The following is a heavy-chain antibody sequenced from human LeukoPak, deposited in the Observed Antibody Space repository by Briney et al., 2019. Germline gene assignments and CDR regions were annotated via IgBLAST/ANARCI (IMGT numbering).Heavy chain of an antibody. CDR2: IYSGGST. V-gene: IGHV3-66*02. CDR1: GFTVSRNY. D-gene: IGHD4-11*01. Sequence: GGSLRLSCEASGFTVSRNYMSWVRQAPGKGLEWVSVIYSGGSTYYADSVKGRFTISRDNSKNTLYLQMNSLRAEDTAVYYCASIYSNYDYWGQGTLVTVSS. CDR3: ASIYSNYDY. J-gene: IGHJ4*02.